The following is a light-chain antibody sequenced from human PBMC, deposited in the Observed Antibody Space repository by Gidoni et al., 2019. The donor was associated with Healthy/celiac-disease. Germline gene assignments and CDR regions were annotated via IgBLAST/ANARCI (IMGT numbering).Light chain of an antibody. V-gene: IGKV4-1*01. Sequence: DIVMTQSPDSLAVSLGERATINCKSSQSVLYSSNNKNYLAWYQQKPGQPPKLLIYWASTRESGVPARFSGSGSVTDFTLTISRLQAEDVAVYYCQQYYSTRPITFGQGTRLEIK. CDR2: WAS. CDR3: QQYYSTRPIT. CDR1: QSVLYSSNNKNY. J-gene: IGKJ5*01.